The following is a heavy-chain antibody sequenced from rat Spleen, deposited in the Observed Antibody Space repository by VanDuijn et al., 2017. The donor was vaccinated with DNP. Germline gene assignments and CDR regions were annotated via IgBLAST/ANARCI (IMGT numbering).Heavy chain of an antibody. CDR1: GFTFNTYW. V-gene: IGHV5-31*01. D-gene: IGHD1-11*01. CDR3: ARHGYGYYFDY. Sequence: EVQLVESGGDLVQPGRSLILSCVASGFTFNTYWMNWIRQVPGKGLEWVASITSNGGDTYYPDSVKGRFTISRDNARNTLYLQMDSLRSEDTATYYCARHGYGYYFDYWGQGVMVTVSS. CDR2: ITSNGGDT. J-gene: IGHJ2*01.